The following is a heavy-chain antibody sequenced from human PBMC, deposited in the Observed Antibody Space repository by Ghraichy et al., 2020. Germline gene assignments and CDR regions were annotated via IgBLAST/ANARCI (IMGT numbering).Heavy chain of an antibody. D-gene: IGHD3-10*01. J-gene: IGHJ4*02. CDR3: ARAREGRDLSPKSFDS. Sequence: GESLNISCAASGFTFSTYSMNWVRQAPGKGLEWVSYISSSSRTIYYADSVKGRFTISRDNAKNSLFLQMNSLRDEDTAVYYCARAREGRDLSPKSFDSWGQGTLVTVSS. CDR2: ISSSSRTI. CDR1: GFTFSTYS. V-gene: IGHV3-48*02.